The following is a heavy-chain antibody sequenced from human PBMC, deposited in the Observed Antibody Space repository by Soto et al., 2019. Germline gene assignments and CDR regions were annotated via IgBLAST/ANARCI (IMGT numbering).Heavy chain of an antibody. J-gene: IGHJ5*02. V-gene: IGHV3-48*02. D-gene: IGHD6-6*01. Sequence: EVQLVESGGGLVQPGGSLRLSCAASGFTFSSYSMNWVRQAPGKGLEWGSYISSSSSTIYYADSVKGRFTISRDNAKNSLYLQMNSLRDEDTAVYYCARESTIAARRLSWFDPWGQGTLVPVSS. CDR3: ARESTIAARRLSWFDP. CDR2: ISSSSSTI. CDR1: GFTFSSYS.